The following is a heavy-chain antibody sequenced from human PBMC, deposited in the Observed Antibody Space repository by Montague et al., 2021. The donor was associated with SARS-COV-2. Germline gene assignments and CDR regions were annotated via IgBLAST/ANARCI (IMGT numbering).Heavy chain of an antibody. V-gene: IGHV4-38-2*02. D-gene: IGHD2-2*01. Sequence: SETLSLTCTVSGYSISSGYYWGWIRQPPGKGLEWIGSIYRSRSTYYYPSLKSRVTISVDTSKNQFSLKLSSVTAADTAVYYCARFQDCSTTSCHFDYWGQGTMVTVSS. J-gene: IGHJ4*02. CDR1: GYSISSGYY. CDR2: IYRSRST. CDR3: ARFQDCSTTSCHFDY.